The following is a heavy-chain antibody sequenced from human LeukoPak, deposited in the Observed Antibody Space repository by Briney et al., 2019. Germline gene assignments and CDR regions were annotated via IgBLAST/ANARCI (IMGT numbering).Heavy chain of an antibody. D-gene: IGHD6-19*01. J-gene: IGHJ3*02. CDR3: AKSRSVEDAFDI. Sequence: GGSLRLSCAASGFTFSSYAMSWVRQAPGKGLEWVSAVRGSGYDTYYADSVKGRFTISRDSSKNTLYLQMNGLRAEDTAVYHCAKSRSVEDAFDIRGHGTMVTVSS. CDR2: VRGSGYDT. CDR1: GFTFSSYA. V-gene: IGHV3-23*01.